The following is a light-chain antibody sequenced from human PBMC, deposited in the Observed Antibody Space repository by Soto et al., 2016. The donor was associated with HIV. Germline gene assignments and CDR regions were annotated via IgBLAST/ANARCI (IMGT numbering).Light chain of an antibody. V-gene: IGKV1-5*03. J-gene: IGKJ2*01. CDR2: KAS. CDR3: QQYNSYYT. Sequence: DIQMTQSPSTLSASVGDRVTITCRASQSINSWLAWYQTGKPGKAPKLLIYKASSLESGVPSRFSGSGSGDRNSLSPSAACSLMIFATYYCQQYNSYYTFGQGTKL. CDR1: QSINSW.